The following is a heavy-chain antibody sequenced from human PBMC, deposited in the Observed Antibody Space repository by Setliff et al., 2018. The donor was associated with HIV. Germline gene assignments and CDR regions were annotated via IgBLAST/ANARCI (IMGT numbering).Heavy chain of an antibody. CDR2: IHYSGST. Sequence: SETLSLTCTVSGDSISDSRYFWGWIRQPPGKGLEWIATIHYSGSTYYNLSLKSRVTISVDTSTNQLSLKLSSVTAADTAVYYCARGSSTVYNYYMDVWGKGTTVTVSS. V-gene: IGHV4-39*07. CDR1: GDSISDSRYF. CDR3: ARGSSTVYNYYMDV. J-gene: IGHJ6*03. D-gene: IGHD1-26*01.